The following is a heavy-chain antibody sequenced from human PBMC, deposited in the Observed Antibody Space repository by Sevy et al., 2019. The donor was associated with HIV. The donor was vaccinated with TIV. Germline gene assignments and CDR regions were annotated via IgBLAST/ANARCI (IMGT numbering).Heavy chain of an antibody. CDR2: INSDGSST. V-gene: IGHV3-74*01. CDR1: GFTFSSYW. J-gene: IGHJ3*02. CDR3: ARETLTGAKLLGLRALLSDAFDI. D-gene: IGHD3-10*01. Sequence: GGSLRLSCAASGFTFSSYWMHWVRQAPGKGLVWVSRINSDGSSTSYADTVKGRFTISRVNVKNTLYRQMNSLRAEDTAAYYCARETLTGAKLLGLRALLSDAFDIWGQGTMVTVSS.